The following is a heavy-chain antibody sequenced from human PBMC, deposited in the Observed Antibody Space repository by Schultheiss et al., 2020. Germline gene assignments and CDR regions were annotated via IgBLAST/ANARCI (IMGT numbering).Heavy chain of an antibody. Sequence: SETLSLTCTVSGDSISSGSFYWSWIRQPAGKGLEFIGHIYFNGSTNSNPSLKSRVTMSVDTSKNQFSLKLSSVTAADTAVYYCARGRGYSSSHFDYWGQGTLVTVSS. CDR2: IYFNGST. CDR1: GDSISSGSFY. CDR3: ARGRGYSSSHFDY. D-gene: IGHD6-13*01. J-gene: IGHJ4*02. V-gene: IGHV4-61*10.